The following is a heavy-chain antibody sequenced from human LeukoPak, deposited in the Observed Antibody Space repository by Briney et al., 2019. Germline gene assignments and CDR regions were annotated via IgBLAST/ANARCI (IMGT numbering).Heavy chain of an antibody. J-gene: IGHJ4*02. CDR2: INTDGRRT. V-gene: IGHV3-74*01. D-gene: IGHD3-22*01. Sequence: GGSLRLSCAASGFTFSSYWMHWVRQAPGKGLVWVSRINTDGRRTRHADSVQGRFTISRDNAKNTLYLQMNSLGAEDTAVYYCARDLDDSSGSNFDFWGQGTLVTVSS. CDR1: GFTFSSYW. CDR3: ARDLDDSSGSNFDF.